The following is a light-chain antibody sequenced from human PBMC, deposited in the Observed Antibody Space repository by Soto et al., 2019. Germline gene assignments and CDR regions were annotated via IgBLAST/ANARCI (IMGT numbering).Light chain of an antibody. CDR3: CSYAGSSTFGV. V-gene: IGLV2-23*02. J-gene: IGLJ2*01. Sequence: QSALTQPASVSGSPGQSITISCTGTSSDVGSYNLVSWYQQHPGKAPKLMIYEVSKRPSGVSNRFSGSKSGNTASRTISGLQAEDEADYYCCSYAGSSTFGVFGGGTQLTVL. CDR1: SSDVGSYNL. CDR2: EVS.